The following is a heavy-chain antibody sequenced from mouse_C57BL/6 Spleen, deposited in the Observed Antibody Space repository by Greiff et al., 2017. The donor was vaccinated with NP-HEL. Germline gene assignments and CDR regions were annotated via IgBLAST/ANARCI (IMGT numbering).Heavy chain of an antibody. V-gene: IGHV5-4*01. Sequence: EVQGVESGGGLVKPGGSLKLSCAASGFTFSSYAMSWVRQTPEKRLEWVATISDGGSYTYYPDNVKGRFTISRDNAKNNLYLQMSHLKSEDTAMYYCARDEDSNYVGFAYWGQGTLVTVSA. D-gene: IGHD2-5*01. CDR2: ISDGGSYT. CDR1: GFTFSSYA. CDR3: ARDEDSNYVGFAY. J-gene: IGHJ3*01.